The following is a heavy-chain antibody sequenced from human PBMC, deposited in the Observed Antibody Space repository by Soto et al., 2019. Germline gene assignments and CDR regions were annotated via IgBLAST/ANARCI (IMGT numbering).Heavy chain of an antibody. J-gene: IGHJ3*02. Sequence: GGSLRLSCAASGFTFSSYAMHWVRQAPGKGLEWVAVISYDGSNKYYADSVKGRFTISRDNSKNTLYLQMNSLRAEDTAVYYCAKDRETRAFDIWGQGTMVTVSS. V-gene: IGHV3-30*04. CDR3: AKDRETRAFDI. CDR1: GFTFSSYA. D-gene: IGHD1-26*01. CDR2: ISYDGSNK.